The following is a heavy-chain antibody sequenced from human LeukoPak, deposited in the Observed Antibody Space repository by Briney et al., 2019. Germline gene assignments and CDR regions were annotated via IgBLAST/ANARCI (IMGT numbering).Heavy chain of an antibody. CDR2: IIPILGIA. Sequence: SVKVSCKASGGTFSSYAISWVRQAPGQGLEWMGRIIPILGIANYAQKFQGRVTITADKSTSTAYMELSSLRPEDTAVYYCARDAGDSSGYYYYWGQGTLVTVSS. J-gene: IGHJ4*02. V-gene: IGHV1-69*04. CDR3: ARDAGDSSGYYYY. D-gene: IGHD3-22*01. CDR1: GGTFSSYA.